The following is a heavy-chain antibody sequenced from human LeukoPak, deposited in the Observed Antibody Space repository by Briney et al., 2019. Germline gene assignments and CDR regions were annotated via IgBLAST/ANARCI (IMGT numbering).Heavy chain of an antibody. D-gene: IGHD3-9*01. CDR3: ARDQEPYYDILTGYYFLDY. J-gene: IGHJ4*02. CDR1: YYTFTSYG. CDR2: ISAYNGNT. Sequence: ASVKVSCKASYYTFTSYGISWVRQAPGQGLEWMGWISAYNGNTKYAQKLQGRVTMTTDTSTSTAYMELRSLRSDDTAVYYCARDQEPYYDILTGYYFLDYWGQGTLVTVSS. V-gene: IGHV1-18*01.